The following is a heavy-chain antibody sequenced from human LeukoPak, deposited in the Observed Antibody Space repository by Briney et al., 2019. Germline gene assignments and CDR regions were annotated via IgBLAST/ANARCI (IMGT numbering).Heavy chain of an antibody. CDR2: IYTSGST. CDR3: ARRRIAATPLGY. J-gene: IGHJ4*02. V-gene: IGHV4-4*07. CDR1: GGSMSSRY. D-gene: IGHD6-13*01. Sequence: PSETLSLTCTVSGGSMSSRYWSWIRQPAGKGLEWIGRIYTSGSTNYNPSLKSRVTMSVDTSKNQFSLKMSSVTAADTAVYYCARRRIAATPLGYWGQGTLVTVSS.